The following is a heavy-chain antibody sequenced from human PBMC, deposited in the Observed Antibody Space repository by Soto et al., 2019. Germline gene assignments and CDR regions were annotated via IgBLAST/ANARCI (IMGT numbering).Heavy chain of an antibody. D-gene: IGHD3-10*01. Sequence: QVQLVQSGAEVRTPGASVKVSCKASGYTFTKYDINWVRQATGQGPEWMGWMNPDSGHTGYVQKFQGRVTMTRNTAISPAYMELSNLRSEDTAVYYCARSVGGSNVNFDYWGQGTLVTVSS. CDR2: MNPDSGHT. J-gene: IGHJ4*02. V-gene: IGHV1-8*01. CDR3: ARSVGGSNVNFDY. CDR1: GYTFTKYD.